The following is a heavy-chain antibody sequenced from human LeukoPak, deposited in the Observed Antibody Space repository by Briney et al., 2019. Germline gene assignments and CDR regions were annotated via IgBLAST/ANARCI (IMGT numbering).Heavy chain of an antibody. Sequence: SETLSLTCAVYGGSFSGYYWSWIRQPPGKGLEWIGEINHSGSTNYNPSLKSRVTISVDKSKNQFSLKLSSVTAADTAVYYCARAGGAVEGDWFDPWGQGTLVTVSS. CDR3: ARAGGAVEGDWFDP. CDR2: INHSGST. V-gene: IGHV4-34*01. J-gene: IGHJ5*02. CDR1: GGSFSGYY. D-gene: IGHD6-19*01.